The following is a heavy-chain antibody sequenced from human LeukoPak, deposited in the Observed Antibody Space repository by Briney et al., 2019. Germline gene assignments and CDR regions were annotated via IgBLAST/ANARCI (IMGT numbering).Heavy chain of an antibody. D-gene: IGHD2-2*01. J-gene: IGHJ6*03. CDR3: ARGSGYCSSTSCYGVDYYYYMDV. V-gene: IGHV4-4*07. CDR2: IYTSGST. CDR1: GGSINSALYY. Sequence: SETLSLTCTVSGGSINSALYYWAWIRQTPEQQLEWIGRIYTSGSTNYNPSLKSRVTMSVDTSKNQFSLKLSSVTAADTAVYYCARGSGYCSSTSCYGVDYYYYMDVWGKGTTVAVSS.